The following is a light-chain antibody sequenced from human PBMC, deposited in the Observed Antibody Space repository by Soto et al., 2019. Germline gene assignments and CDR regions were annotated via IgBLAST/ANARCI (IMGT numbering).Light chain of an antibody. J-gene: IGLJ3*02. CDR1: RSDVGSYNY. V-gene: IGLV2-14*01. Sequence: SALSQPASVAGSPGQSITISCTGTRSDVGSYNYVSWYQQHPGKAPKLMIYEVTNRPSGVSNRFSGSKSGNTASLTISGLQAEDEADYYCNSYTSTSSWVFGGGTKLTVL. CDR2: EVT. CDR3: NSYTSTSSWV.